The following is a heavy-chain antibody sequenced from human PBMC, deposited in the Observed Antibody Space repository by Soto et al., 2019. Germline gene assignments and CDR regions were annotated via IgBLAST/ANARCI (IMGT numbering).Heavy chain of an antibody. D-gene: IGHD4-17*01. CDR3: ARSLTTLTTLLDY. CDR1: GYTLTDNY. V-gene: IGHV1-2*02. CDR2: INPNGGT. J-gene: IGHJ4*02. Sequence: QVQLVQSGAEVKRTGASVKVSCKASGYTLTDNYMHWVREAPGQALEWMGWINPNGGTNYAQKFQGRVTMTRDTSISTAYMELSRLRSYDTAVYYCARSLTTLTTLLDYWGQRTLVTVFS.